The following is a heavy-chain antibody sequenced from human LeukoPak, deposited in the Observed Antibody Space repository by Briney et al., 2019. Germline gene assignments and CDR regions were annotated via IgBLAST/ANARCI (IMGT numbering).Heavy chain of an antibody. CDR3: SVGGLGAFPFDL. CDR1: GFIFSDQN. CDR2: ISRTSNYI. Sequence: GGSLRLSCAASGFIFSDQNMNWVRQAPGKGLEWVSSISRTSNYIYYADSVKGRFTISRDNANNSRYLQMSSLRAEDTAIYYCSVGGLGAFPFDLWGQGTLVTVSS. J-gene: IGHJ4*02. D-gene: IGHD3-3*02. V-gene: IGHV3-21*01.